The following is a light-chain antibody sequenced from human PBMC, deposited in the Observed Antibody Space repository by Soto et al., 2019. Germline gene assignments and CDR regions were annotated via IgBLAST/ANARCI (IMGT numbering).Light chain of an antibody. CDR1: HSISSW. CDR3: QQYNSYPLT. V-gene: IGKV1-5*03. J-gene: IGKJ4*01. CDR2: KAS. Sequence: DIPMTQSPSTLSASVGDRVTITCRASHSISSWLAWYQQKPGKAPKLLIYKASSLESGVPSRFSGSGSGTEFTLTISSLQPDDFATYYCQQYNSYPLTFGGGTKVEIK.